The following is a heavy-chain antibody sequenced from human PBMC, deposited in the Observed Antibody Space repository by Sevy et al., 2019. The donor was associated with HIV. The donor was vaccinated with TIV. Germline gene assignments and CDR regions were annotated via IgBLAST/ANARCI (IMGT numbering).Heavy chain of an antibody. J-gene: IGHJ3*02. CDR3: TRDERDLDAFDI. CDR1: GFTFYNYA. V-gene: IGHV3-49*03. CDR2: IRTRVNGGTA. Sequence: GGSLRLSCATSGFTFYNYAMSWFRQAPGKGLEWIGFIRTRVNGGTAEYAASVEGRFTISSYDSRSIAYLQMNNLKTEDTAVYYCTRDERDLDAFDIWGQGTMVTVSS.